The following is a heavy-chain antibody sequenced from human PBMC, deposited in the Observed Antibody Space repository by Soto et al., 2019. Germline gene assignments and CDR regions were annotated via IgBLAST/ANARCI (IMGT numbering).Heavy chain of an antibody. V-gene: IGHV1-18*01. J-gene: IGHJ4*02. D-gene: IGHD4-4*01. CDR1: GYTFTSYG. CDR2: ISAYNGNT. Sequence: QVQLVQSGAEVKKPGASVKVSCKASGYTFTSYGISWVRQAPGQGLEWMGWISAYNGNTNYAQKLQGRVTMTTDTSTSTTYMELRSLRSDDTAVYYCARFRSITVKVGYFDYWGQGTLVTVSS. CDR3: ARFRSITVKVGYFDY.